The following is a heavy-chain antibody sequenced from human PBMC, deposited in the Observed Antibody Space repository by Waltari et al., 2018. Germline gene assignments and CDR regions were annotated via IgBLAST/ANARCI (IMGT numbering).Heavy chain of an antibody. Sequence: QLQLQESGPGLVKPSETLSLTCSVSGGSISSTRYYWGWIRQPPGKGLEWIGSFIYNGNTYYNPSLKSRVTISVDTSKNHFSLQLRSVTAADTAMYYCARPGRVGGGSLMGLDYWGQGTLVTVSS. CDR2: FIYNGNT. V-gene: IGHV4-39*02. CDR3: ARPGRVGGGSLMGLDY. D-gene: IGHD2-15*01. CDR1: GGSISSTRYY. J-gene: IGHJ4*02.